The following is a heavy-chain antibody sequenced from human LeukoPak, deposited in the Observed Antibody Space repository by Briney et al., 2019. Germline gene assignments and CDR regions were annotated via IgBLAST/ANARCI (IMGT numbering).Heavy chain of an antibody. CDR3: ARDKPIAVVPRPFDI. D-gene: IGHD6-19*01. CDR1: GFTFSSYW. CDR2: IKQDGSEK. Sequence: GGSLRLSXAASGFTFSSYWMSWIRQAPGKGLEWVANIKQDGSEKYYVDSVKGGFTISRDNAKNSLYLQMNSLRAEDTAVYYCARDKPIAVVPRPFDIWGQGTMVTVSS. J-gene: IGHJ3*02. V-gene: IGHV3-7*01.